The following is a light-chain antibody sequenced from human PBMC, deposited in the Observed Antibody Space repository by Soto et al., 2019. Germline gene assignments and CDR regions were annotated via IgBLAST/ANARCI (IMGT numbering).Light chain of an antibody. V-gene: IGLV2-14*01. CDR2: DVS. CDR1: SSDVGGYNY. CDR3: SSYTSSSLYV. J-gene: IGLJ1*01. Sequence: QSALTQPASGSGSPVQSITISCTGTSSDVGGYNYVSWYQQHPGKAPKLMIYDVSNRPSGVSNRFSGSKSGNTASLTISGLQAEDEADYYCSSYTSSSLYVFGTGTKVTVL.